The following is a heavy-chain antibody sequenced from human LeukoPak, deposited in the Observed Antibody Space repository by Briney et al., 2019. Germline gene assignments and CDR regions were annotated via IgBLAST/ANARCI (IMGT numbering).Heavy chain of an antibody. V-gene: IGHV4-4*07. J-gene: IGHJ2*01. D-gene: IGHD3-16*02. Sequence: SETLSLTCTVSGGSISSYYWSWTRQPAGKGLEWIGRIYTSGSTNYNPSLKSRVTMSVDTSKNQFSLKLSSVTAADTAVYYCARGAFGGVIVTLDWYFDLWGRGTLVTVSS. CDR1: GGSISSYY. CDR3: ARGAFGGVIVTLDWYFDL. CDR2: IYTSGST.